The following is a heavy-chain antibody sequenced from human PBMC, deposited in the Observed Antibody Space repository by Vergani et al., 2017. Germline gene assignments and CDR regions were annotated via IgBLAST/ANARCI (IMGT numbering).Heavy chain of an antibody. CDR1: GYTFTGYY. D-gene: IGHD3-9*01. CDR3: ARDSNDYDILTGYYTADYFDY. CDR2: INPNFGTA. Sequence: QVQLVQSGAEVKKPGASVKVSCKASGYTFTGYYMHWVRQAPGQGLEWMGWINPNFGTANYAQKFQGRVTITADESTSTAYMELSSLRSEDTAVYYCARDSNDYDILTGYYTADYFDYWGQGTLVTVSS. J-gene: IGHJ4*02. V-gene: IGHV1-69*01.